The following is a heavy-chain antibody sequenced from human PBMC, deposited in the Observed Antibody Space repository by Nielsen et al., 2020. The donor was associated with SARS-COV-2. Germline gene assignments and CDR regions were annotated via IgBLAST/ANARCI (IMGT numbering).Heavy chain of an antibody. CDR1: GGSISSGGYS. Sequence: SETLSLTCAVSGGSISSGGYSWSWIRQPPGKGLEWIGYIYHSGSTYYNPSLKSRVTISVDRSKNQFSLKLSSVTAADTAVYYCARGTTTVTTHWGQGTLVTVSS. D-gene: IGHD4-17*01. CDR3: ARGTTTVTTH. CDR2: IYHSGST. V-gene: IGHV4-30-2*01. J-gene: IGHJ4*02.